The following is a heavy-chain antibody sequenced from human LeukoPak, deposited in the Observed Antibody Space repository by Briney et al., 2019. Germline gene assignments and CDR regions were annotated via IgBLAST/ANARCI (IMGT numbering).Heavy chain of an antibody. CDR1: GYSISSGYY. Sequence: SETLSLTCAVSGYSISSGYYWGWIRQPPGKGLEWIGSIYHSGSTYYNPSLKNRVTISVDTSKNQFSLKLSSVTAADTAVYYCAREGRIVCSGGSCYFDYWGQGTLVTVSS. V-gene: IGHV4-38-2*02. J-gene: IGHJ4*02. D-gene: IGHD2-15*01. CDR2: IYHSGST. CDR3: AREGRIVCSGGSCYFDY.